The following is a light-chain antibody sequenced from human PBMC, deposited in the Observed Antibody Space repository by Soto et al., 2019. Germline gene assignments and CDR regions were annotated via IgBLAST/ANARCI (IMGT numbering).Light chain of an antibody. V-gene: IGKV2-28*01. J-gene: IGKJ1*01. CDR3: QQYYSSRT. CDR2: WAS. Sequence: DIVMTQSPLSLPVTPGEPASISCRSSQSLLHSNGYNYLDWYQQKPGQPPKLLIYWASTRESGVPDRFSGSGSGTDFTLTISSLQAEDVAVYYCQQYYSSRTFGQGTKVDIK. CDR1: QSLLHSNGYNY.